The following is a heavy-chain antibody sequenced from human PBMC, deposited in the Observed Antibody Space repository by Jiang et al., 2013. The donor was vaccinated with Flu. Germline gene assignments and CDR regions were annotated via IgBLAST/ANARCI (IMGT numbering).Heavy chain of an antibody. D-gene: IGHD4-17*01. CDR1: GFTFSSYA. V-gene: IGHV3-30*04. J-gene: IGHJ4*02. CDR2: ISADGTKK. Sequence: VQLVESGGGVVQPGKSLRLSCAASGFTFSSYAVHWVRQAPGKGLEWVAVISADGTKKHSADSVKGRFSISRDNSKKTLYLHMNTLRAEDTAVYFCARGLLYGDEPGDYWGQGTLVTVSS. CDR3: ARGLLYGDEPGDY.